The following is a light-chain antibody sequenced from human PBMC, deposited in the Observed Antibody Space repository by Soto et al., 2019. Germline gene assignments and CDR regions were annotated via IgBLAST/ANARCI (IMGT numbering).Light chain of an antibody. Sequence: QSVLTQPPSASGSPGQSVTISCTGTSSDVGGYNYVSWYQQHPGKATKLIISEVNKRPSGVPGRFSGSKSGNTASLTVSGLQGEDEADYYCSSYACSIQVVFGGGTKLTVL. CDR3: SSYACSIQVV. V-gene: IGLV2-8*01. CDR1: SSDVGGYNY. CDR2: EVN. J-gene: IGLJ2*01.